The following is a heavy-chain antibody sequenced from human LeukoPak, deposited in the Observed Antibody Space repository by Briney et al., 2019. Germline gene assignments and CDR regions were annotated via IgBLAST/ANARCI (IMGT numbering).Heavy chain of an antibody. CDR1: GYTFTGYY. V-gene: IGHV1-2*02. D-gene: IGHD3-10*01. Sequence: ASVKVSCKASGYTFTGYYMHWVRQAPGRGLEWMGWINPNSGGTNYAQKFQGRVTMTRDTSISTAYMELSRLRSDDTAVYYCARFPIHYGSGSYYSEPFDYWGQGTLVTVSS. CDR2: INPNSGGT. J-gene: IGHJ4*02. CDR3: ARFPIHYGSGSYYSEPFDY.